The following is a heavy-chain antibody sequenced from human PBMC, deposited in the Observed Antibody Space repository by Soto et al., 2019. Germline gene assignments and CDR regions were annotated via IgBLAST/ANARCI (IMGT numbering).Heavy chain of an antibody. CDR3: ANGEGGYYGYWLAY. CDR2: ISNDGGNK. J-gene: IGHJ4*02. CDR1: VVSFSSYC. Sequence: PGGSLRRSCAASVVSFSSYCMHLVRQAPGKGLECVSVISNDGGNKHYTDSVKGRFTISRDNSKNTLYLQMTSLRTEDTAVYYCANGEGGYYGYWLAYWGQGTKVTVAS. D-gene: IGHD1-26*01. V-gene: IGHV3-30*18.